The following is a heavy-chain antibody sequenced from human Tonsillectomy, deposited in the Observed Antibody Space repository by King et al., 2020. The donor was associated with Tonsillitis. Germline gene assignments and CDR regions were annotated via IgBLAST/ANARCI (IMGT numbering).Heavy chain of an antibody. D-gene: IGHD5/OR15-5a*01. CDR2: TSYNGIKN. J-gene: IGHJ3*01. V-gene: IGHV3-30-3*01. Sequence: QVQLVESGGGVVQPGTSLRLSCAASGFNAPSGFGFNTYSMHWLRQAPGKGLEWVAVTSYNGIKNDYPDSVKGRFTISRDNSKRSLYLQMNSLRPEDTAVYYCARDLRRVSNAFDLWGQGTMVTVSS. CDR3: ARDLRRVSNAFDL. CDR1: GFGFNTYS.